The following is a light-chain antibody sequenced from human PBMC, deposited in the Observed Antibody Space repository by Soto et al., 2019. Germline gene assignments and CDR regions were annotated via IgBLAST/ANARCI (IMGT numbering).Light chain of an antibody. J-gene: IGLJ2*01. Sequence: QSVLTQPASVSGSPGQSITISCAGTSSDAGSYDLVSWYQQHPGKAPKLMIYGVNKRPSGVSNRFSGSKSGNTASLTISVLQAEDEADYHCCSYAGSYTHVVFGGGTKVTVL. CDR3: CSYAGSYTHVV. V-gene: IGLV2-23*02. CDR1: SSDAGSYDL. CDR2: GVN.